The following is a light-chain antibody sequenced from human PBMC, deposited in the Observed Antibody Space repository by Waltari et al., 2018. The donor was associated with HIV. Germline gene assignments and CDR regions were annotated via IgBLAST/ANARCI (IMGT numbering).Light chain of an antibody. CDR1: ASSIGAGYD. Sequence: QPPSVSGAPGQRVTISCTGSASSIGAGYDVQWYQQLPGAAPKLLIFGTDMRPSGVPDRFSGSKSGAPASLAITGLQSDDEADYFCQSYDTDLKSGVFGGGTKVTVL. CDR3: QSYDTDLKSGV. CDR2: GTD. J-gene: IGLJ3*02. V-gene: IGLV1-40*03.